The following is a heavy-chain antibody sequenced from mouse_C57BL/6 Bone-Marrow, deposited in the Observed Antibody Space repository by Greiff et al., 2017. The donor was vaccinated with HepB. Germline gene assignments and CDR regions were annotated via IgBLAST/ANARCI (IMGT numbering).Heavy chain of an antibody. J-gene: IGHJ4*01. Sequence: VQLQQPGAELVMPGASVKLSCKASGYTFTSYWMHWVKQRPGQGLEWIGEIDPSDSYTNYNQKFKGKSTLTVDKSSSTAYMQLSSLTSADSAVYYCARRTAQATGAMDYWGQGTSVTVSS. CDR2: IDPSDSYT. D-gene: IGHD3-2*02. CDR1: GYTFTSYW. V-gene: IGHV1-69*01. CDR3: ARRTAQATGAMDY.